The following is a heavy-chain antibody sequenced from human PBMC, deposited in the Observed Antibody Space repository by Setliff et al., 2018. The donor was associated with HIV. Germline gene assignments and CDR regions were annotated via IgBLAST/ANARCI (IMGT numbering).Heavy chain of an antibody. D-gene: IGHD6-6*01. J-gene: IGHJ6*02. V-gene: IGHV3-21*01. Sequence: PGGSLRLSCAASGFNIIINYVTWVRQAPGKGLEWVSLIDSSTTYIHYADSVKGRFTISRDNAKNSLFLRMNSLGAEDTAVYYCARLSIATRPSFYAMDVWGHGTTVTVSS. CDR3: ARLSIATRPSFYAMDV. CDR1: GFNIIINY. CDR2: IDSSTTYI.